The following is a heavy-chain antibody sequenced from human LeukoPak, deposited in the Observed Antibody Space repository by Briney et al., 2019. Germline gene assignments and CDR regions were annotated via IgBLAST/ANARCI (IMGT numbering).Heavy chain of an antibody. V-gene: IGHV3-48*02. Sequence: GGSLGLSCAASGFTFSSYSMNWVRQAPGKGLEWVSYISSSSSTIYYADSVKGRFTISRDNAKNSLYLQMNSLRDEDTAVYYCARDLGSGWYVEVFDYWGQGTLVTVSS. D-gene: IGHD6-19*01. CDR2: ISSSSSTI. CDR3: ARDLGSGWYVEVFDY. J-gene: IGHJ4*02. CDR1: GFTFSSYS.